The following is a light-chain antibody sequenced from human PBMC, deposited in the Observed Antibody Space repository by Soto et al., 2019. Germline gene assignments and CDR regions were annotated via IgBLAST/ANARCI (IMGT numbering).Light chain of an antibody. Sequence: QSALTQPASVSGSPGQSIAISCTGTSSDVGGYNSVSWYQQYPGKAPKLMIHDVSNRPSGVSNHFSGSKSGNTASLTISGLQAEDEADYYCSSFTTSTSYVFGSGTKLTVL. J-gene: IGLJ1*01. CDR1: SSDVGGYNS. CDR3: SSFTTSTSYV. CDR2: DVS. V-gene: IGLV2-14*01.